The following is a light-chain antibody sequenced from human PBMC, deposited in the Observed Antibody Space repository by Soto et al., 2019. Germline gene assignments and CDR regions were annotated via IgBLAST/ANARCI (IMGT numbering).Light chain of an antibody. Sequence: QSVLTQPASVSGSPGQSITISCTGTSNDVGSYNLVSWYQQHPGEAPKLMIYGGTKRPSGVSNRFSGSKSGNTASLTISGLQAEDEADYYCCSYAGITTYYVFGTGTKLTVL. V-gene: IGLV2-23*01. J-gene: IGLJ1*01. CDR3: CSYAGITTYYV. CDR1: SNDVGSYNL. CDR2: GGT.